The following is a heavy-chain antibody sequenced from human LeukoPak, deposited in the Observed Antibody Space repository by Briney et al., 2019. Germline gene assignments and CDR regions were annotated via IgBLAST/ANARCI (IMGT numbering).Heavy chain of an antibody. CDR2: ISGSGGST. Sequence: GGSLRLSCAASGFTFSSYAMSWVRQAPGKGLEWVSAISGSGGSTYYADSVKGRFTISRDNSKNTLYLQMNSLRAEDTAVYYCAKDRKDSSGYYFMDGAFDIWGQGTMVTVSS. J-gene: IGHJ3*02. CDR3: AKDRKDSSGYYFMDGAFDI. CDR1: GFTFSSYA. V-gene: IGHV3-23*01. D-gene: IGHD3-22*01.